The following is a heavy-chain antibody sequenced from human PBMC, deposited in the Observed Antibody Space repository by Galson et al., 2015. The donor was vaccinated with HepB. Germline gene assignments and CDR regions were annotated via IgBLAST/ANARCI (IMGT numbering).Heavy chain of an antibody. Sequence: SLRLSCAASGFTFSGSAMHWVRQASGKGLEWVGRIRSKANSYATAYAASVKGRFTISRDDSKNTAYLQMNSLKTEDTAVYYCTRHEPDYDYIWGSYRLAGDWFDPWGQGTLVTVSS. CDR3: TRHEPDYDYIWGSYRLAGDWFDP. V-gene: IGHV3-73*01. CDR2: IRSKANSYAT. J-gene: IGHJ5*02. D-gene: IGHD3-16*02. CDR1: GFTFSGSA.